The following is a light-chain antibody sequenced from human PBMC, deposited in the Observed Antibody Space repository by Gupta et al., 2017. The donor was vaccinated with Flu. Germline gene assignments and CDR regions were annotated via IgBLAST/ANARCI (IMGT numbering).Light chain of an antibody. Sequence: SSNIGANYNVHLYQQIRGPAPKDLIYSNVIRPSGVHDGFSGSRSGTSASLAIAGLQAEDEADYYCQSYDRGLNGFLFGGGTKLIVL. V-gene: IGLV1-40*01. CDR1: SSNIGANYN. J-gene: IGLJ2*01. CDR2: SNV. CDR3: QSYDRGLNGFL.